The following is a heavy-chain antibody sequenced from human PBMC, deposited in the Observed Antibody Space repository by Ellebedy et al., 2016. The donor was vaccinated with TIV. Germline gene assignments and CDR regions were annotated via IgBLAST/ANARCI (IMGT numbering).Heavy chain of an antibody. D-gene: IGHD3-16*02. CDR1: GYTFTSYG. CDR2: INPYNGNT. V-gene: IGHV1-18*01. J-gene: IGHJ5*02. CDR3: ARDGPWGYHWFDP. Sequence: AASVKVSCKASGYTFTSYGISWVRQAPGQGLEWMGWINPYNGNTNYVQKLQERVTMTTDTSTSTAYMELRRLRSDDAAVYDCARDGPWGYHWFDPWGQGTLVTVSS.